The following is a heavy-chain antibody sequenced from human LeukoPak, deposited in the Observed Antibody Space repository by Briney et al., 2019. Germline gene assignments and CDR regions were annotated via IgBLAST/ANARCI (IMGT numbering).Heavy chain of an antibody. J-gene: IGHJ4*02. CDR1: GYTFTSYG. CDR2: ISAYNGNT. V-gene: IGHV1-18*01. D-gene: IGHD3-16*01. Sequence: ASVKVSCKASGYTFTSYGISWVQQAPGQGLEWMGWISAYNGNTNYAQKVQGRVTITTDTSTTTAYMELRSLGFDDTAVYYCARDYHYVPDFWGQGTLVTVSS. CDR3: ARDYHYVPDF.